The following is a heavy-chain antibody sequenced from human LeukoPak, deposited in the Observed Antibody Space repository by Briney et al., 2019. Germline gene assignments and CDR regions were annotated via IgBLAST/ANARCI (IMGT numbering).Heavy chain of an antibody. V-gene: IGHV4-4*02. J-gene: IGHJ4*02. Sequence: SETLSLTCAVSGGSISTSNWWTWVRQPPGKGLEWIGQIYHSGSTNYNPSLKSRVTISVDKSKNQFSLKLNSVTAADTAVYSCARHQRSSSRRTGYWGQGTLVTVSS. CDR3: ARHQRSSSRRTGY. CDR1: GGSISTSNW. D-gene: IGHD6-6*01. CDR2: IYHSGST.